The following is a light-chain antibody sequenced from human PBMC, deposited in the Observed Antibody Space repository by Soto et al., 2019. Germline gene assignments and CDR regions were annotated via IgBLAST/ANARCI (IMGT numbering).Light chain of an antibody. J-gene: IGKJ2*01. CDR3: QQYYSTRYT. V-gene: IGKV4-1*01. Sequence: DIVMTQSPDSLAVSLGERATINCKSSQSVLYSSNNKNYLAWYQQKPGQPPKLLIYWASTRESGVPDRFSGSGSGTDFTLTISRLQAEDVAVYYCQQYYSTRYTFGRGTKLEIK. CDR1: QSVLYSSNNKNY. CDR2: WAS.